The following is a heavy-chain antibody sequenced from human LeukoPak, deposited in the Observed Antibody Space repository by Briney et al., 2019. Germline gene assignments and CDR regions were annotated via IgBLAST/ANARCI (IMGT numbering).Heavy chain of an antibody. D-gene: IGHD1-14*01. CDR3: ARQAQDGSDNYFDP. V-gene: IGHV4-4*09. Sequence: SETPSLTCTVSGGSISGHYWSWIRQSPGRGLEWIGNIWTSGITKYNPSLNSRVSISMDTSKNQFSLKVSSMTAADTAVYYCARQAQDGSDNYFDPWGQGTLVTVSS. CDR2: IWTSGIT. J-gene: IGHJ5*02. CDR1: GGSISGHY.